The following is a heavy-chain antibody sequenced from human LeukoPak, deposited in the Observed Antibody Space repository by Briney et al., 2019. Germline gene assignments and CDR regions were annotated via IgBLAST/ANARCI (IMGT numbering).Heavy chain of an antibody. CDR2: ISISDSTI. D-gene: IGHD3-22*01. CDR3: ARVMTMTVVSTSVNAVDM. J-gene: IGHJ3*02. Sequence: AGGSLRLSCAASGFTFSDYYMSWMRQAPGKGLEWVSFISISDSTIYYADSVKGRFTISRDNAENSLYLQMNNLRAEDTALYYCARVMTMTVVSTSVNAVDMWGQGTMVTVSS. CDR1: GFTFSDYY. V-gene: IGHV3-11*01.